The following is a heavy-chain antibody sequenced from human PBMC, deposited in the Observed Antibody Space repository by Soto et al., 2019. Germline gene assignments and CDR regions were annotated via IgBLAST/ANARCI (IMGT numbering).Heavy chain of an antibody. CDR3: AKDAYYYDSSGYYYY. Sequence: GGSLRLSCAASGFTFSNYAMNWVRQAPGKGLEWVSAISGSGGSTYYADSVKGRFTISKDNSKNTLYLQMNSLRAEDTAVYYCAKDAYYYDSSGYYYYWGQGTLVTVSS. CDR1: GFTFSNYA. J-gene: IGHJ4*02. V-gene: IGHV3-23*01. CDR2: ISGSGGST. D-gene: IGHD3-22*01.